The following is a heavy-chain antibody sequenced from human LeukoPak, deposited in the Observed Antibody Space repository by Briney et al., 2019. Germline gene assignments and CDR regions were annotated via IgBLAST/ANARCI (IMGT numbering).Heavy chain of an antibody. CDR1: GFTFSGSA. J-gene: IGHJ3*02. CDR3: TRDYVWGSYRGLSFDI. CDR2: IRSKANSYAT. Sequence: PGGSLRLSCAASGFTFSGSAMHWVRQASWKGLEWVGRIRSKANSYATAYAASVKGRFTISRDDSKNTAYLQMNSLKTEDTAVYYCTRDYVWGSYRGLSFDIWGQGTMVTVSS. V-gene: IGHV3-73*01. D-gene: IGHD3-16*02.